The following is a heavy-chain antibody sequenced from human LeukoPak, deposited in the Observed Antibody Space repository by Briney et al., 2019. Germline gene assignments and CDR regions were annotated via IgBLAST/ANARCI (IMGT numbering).Heavy chain of an antibody. CDR2: IIPIFGTA. V-gene: IGHV1-69*06. J-gene: IGHJ4*02. Sequence: SVKVSCKASGGTFSSYAISWVRQAPGQGLEWMGGIIPIFGTANYAQKFQGRVTITADKSTSTAYMELSSLRSEDTAVYYCASTWAAGRFDYWGQGTLVTVSS. CDR3: ASTWAAGRFDY. CDR1: GGTFSSYA. D-gene: IGHD1-14*01.